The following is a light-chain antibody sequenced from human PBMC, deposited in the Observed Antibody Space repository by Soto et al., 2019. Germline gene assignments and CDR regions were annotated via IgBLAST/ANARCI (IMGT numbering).Light chain of an antibody. CDR1: QSVSSN. Sequence: DIVMTQSPATLSVSPGERATLSCRARQSVSSNLAWYQQKPGQAPRLLIYGASTRATGIPARFSGSGSGTEFTLTISSLQSEDFAVYYCQQYNNWPPVTFGGGTKVEIK. CDR2: GAS. CDR3: QQYNNWPPVT. V-gene: IGKV3-15*01. J-gene: IGKJ4*01.